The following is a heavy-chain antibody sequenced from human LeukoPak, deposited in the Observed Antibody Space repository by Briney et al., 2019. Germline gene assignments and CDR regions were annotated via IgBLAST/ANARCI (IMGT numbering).Heavy chain of an antibody. V-gene: IGHV3-23*01. CDR1: GFTFSSYA. Sequence: QPEGPLRLSCVASGFTFSSYAMSWVRQAPGKGLEWVSGISESGGTTYYAGSVNGRFTISRDNSKSTLYLQMNSLRGEDTAEYYCARPSGSYGPSAFDIWGQGTMVTVSS. CDR3: ARPSGSYGPSAFDI. D-gene: IGHD1-26*01. CDR2: ISESGGTT. J-gene: IGHJ3*02.